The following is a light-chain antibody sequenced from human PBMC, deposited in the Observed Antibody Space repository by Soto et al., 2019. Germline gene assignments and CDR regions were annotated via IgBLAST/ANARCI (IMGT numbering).Light chain of an antibody. V-gene: IGKV1-8*01. CDR3: QQYYSYPFT. CDR2: AAS. Sequence: ALRMTQSPSSLSASTGDRVTITCRASQGISSYLAWYQQKVGKAPKLLIYAASTLQSGVPSRFSGSGSGTDFTLTISCLQSEDFATYYCQQYYSYPFTFGGGTKVEMK. CDR1: QGISSY. J-gene: IGKJ4*01.